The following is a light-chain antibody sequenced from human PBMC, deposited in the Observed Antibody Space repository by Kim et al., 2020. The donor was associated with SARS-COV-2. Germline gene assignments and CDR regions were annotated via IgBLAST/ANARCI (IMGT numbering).Light chain of an antibody. J-gene: IGKJ2*01. CDR3: QQYSTYYT. CDR2: EAS. Sequence: LSASVGDRVTITCLASQTITVWLAWYQQKSGKAPKRLISEASSLEDGVPSRFSGSGSGTEFTLTISSLQPDDFATYYCQQYSTYYTFGHGTKLEI. V-gene: IGKV1-5*03. CDR1: QTITVW.